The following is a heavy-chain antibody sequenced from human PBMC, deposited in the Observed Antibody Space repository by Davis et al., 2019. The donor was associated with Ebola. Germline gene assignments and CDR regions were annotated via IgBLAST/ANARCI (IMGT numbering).Heavy chain of an antibody. CDR1: GGSISSYY. D-gene: IGHD2/OR15-2a*01. J-gene: IGHJ6*02. CDR3: ARVSNKYGMDV. V-gene: IGHV4-59*01. Sequence: SETLSLTCTVSGGSISSYYWSWIRQPPGKGLEWIGYIYYSGSTNYNPSLKSRVTISVDTSKNQFSLKLGSVTAADTAVYYCARVSNKYGMDVWGQGTTVTVSS. CDR2: IYYSGST.